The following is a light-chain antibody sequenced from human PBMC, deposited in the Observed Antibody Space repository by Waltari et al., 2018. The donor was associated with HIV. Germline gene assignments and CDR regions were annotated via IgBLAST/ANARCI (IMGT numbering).Light chain of an antibody. J-gene: IGLJ2*01. CDR3: NSRDSTDNRLRV. CDR2: DNN. Sequence: QSVLTQPPSVSGAPGQRVTVSCTGNTSNIGADYDIHWYQQVPGTAPKVVIYDNNNRPSGIPDRFSGSSSGNTASLTITGAQAEDEADYYCNSRDSTDNRLRVFGGGTKLTVL. V-gene: IGLV1-40*01. CDR1: TSNIGADYD.